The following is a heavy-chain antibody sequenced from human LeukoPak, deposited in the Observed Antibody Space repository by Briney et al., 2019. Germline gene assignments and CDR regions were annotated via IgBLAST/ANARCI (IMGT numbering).Heavy chain of an antibody. J-gene: IGHJ4*02. CDR2: IRYDGSNK. Sequence: SGGSLRLSCAASGFTFNNYGMHWVRQAPGKGLEWVSFIRYDGSNKYYADSVKGRFTISRDNSKNTLYLQMSSLRAEDTAVYYCAKDQYYDYVWGSYRYTGVDYWGQGTLVTVSS. V-gene: IGHV3-30*02. D-gene: IGHD3-16*02. CDR1: GFTFNNYG. CDR3: AKDQYYDYVWGSYRYTGVDY.